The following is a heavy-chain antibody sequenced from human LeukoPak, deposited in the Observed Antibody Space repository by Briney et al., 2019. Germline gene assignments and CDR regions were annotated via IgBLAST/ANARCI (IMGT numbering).Heavy chain of an antibody. CDR3: ARDMEVGATDY. CDR1: GGFISSSSYY. V-gene: IGHV4-39*07. D-gene: IGHD1-26*01. Sequence: SETLSLTCTVSGGFISSSSYYWGWIRQPPGKGLEWIGSIYYSGSTYYNPSLKSRVTISVDTSKNQFSLKLSSVTAADTAVYYCARDMEVGATDYWGQGTLVTVSS. CDR2: IYYSGST. J-gene: IGHJ4*02.